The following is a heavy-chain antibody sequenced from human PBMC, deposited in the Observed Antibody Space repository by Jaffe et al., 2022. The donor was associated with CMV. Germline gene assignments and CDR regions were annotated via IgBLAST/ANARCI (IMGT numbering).Heavy chain of an antibody. CDR2: IYYSGST. CDR3: ARHAELEMATIQFDY. CDR1: GGSISSYY. Sequence: QVQLQESGPGLVKPSETLSLTCTVSGGSISSYYWSWIRQPPGKGLEWIGYIYYSGSTNYNPSLKSRVTISVDTSKNQFSLKLSSVTAADTAVYYCARHAELEMATIQFDYWGQGTLVTVSS. D-gene: IGHD5-12*01. V-gene: IGHV4-59*08. J-gene: IGHJ4*02.